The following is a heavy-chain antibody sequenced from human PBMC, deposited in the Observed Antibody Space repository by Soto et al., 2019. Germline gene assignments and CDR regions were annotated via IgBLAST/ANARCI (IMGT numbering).Heavy chain of an antibody. J-gene: IGHJ4*02. V-gene: IGHV3-48*01. CDR1: GFTFSSYS. D-gene: IGHD3-10*01. CDR2: ISSSSSTI. CDR3: ARYYGPTSLANFDY. Sequence: GGSLRLSCAASGFTFSSYSMNWVRQAPGKGLEWVSYISSSSSTIYYADSVKGRFTISRDNAKNSLYLQMNSLRAEDTAVYYCARYYGPTSLANFDYWGQGTLVTVSS.